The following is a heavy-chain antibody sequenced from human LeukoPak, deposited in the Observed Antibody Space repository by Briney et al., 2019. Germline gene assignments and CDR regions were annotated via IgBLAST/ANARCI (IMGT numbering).Heavy chain of an antibody. Sequence: PGGPLRLSCAASGFTFSSYAMHWVRQAPGKGLEWVAVISYDGSNKYYADSVKGRFTISRDNSKNTLYLQMNSLRAEDTAVYYCARDLSGYDDPYFVYWGQGTLVTVSS. CDR1: GFTFSSYA. CDR3: ARDLSGYDDPYFVY. V-gene: IGHV3-30*04. J-gene: IGHJ4*02. D-gene: IGHD5-12*01. CDR2: ISYDGSNK.